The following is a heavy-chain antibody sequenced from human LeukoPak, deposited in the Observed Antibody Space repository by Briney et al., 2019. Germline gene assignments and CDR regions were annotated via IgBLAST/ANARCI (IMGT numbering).Heavy chain of an antibody. CDR3: ARGITMVRGVFASMTDDAFDI. Sequence: SETLSLTCTVSGGSISSGDYYWSWLRQPPGKGLEWIGYIYYSGSTYYNPSLKSRVTISVDTSKNQFSLKLSSVTAADTAVYYCARGITMVRGVFASMTDDAFDIWGQGTMVTVSS. D-gene: IGHD3-10*01. J-gene: IGHJ3*02. CDR2: IYYSGST. CDR1: GGSISSGDYY. V-gene: IGHV4-30-4*08.